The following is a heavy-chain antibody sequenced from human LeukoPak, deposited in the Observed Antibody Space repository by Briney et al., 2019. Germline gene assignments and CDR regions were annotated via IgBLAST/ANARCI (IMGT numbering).Heavy chain of an antibody. CDR2: ISSSSSYI. D-gene: IGHD3-10*01. Sequence: GGSLRLSCAASGFTFSSYSMNWVRQAPGKGLEWVSSISSSSSYIYYADSVKGRFTISRGNSKNTLYLQMNSLRAEDTAVYYCARDLAAGSGSYYQLDYWGQGTLVTVSS. V-gene: IGHV3-21*01. CDR3: ARDLAAGSGSYYQLDY. CDR1: GFTFSSYS. J-gene: IGHJ4*02.